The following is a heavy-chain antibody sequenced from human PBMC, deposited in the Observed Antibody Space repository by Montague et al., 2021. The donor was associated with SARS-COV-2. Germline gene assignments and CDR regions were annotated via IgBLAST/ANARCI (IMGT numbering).Heavy chain of an antibody. Sequence: SETLSPTCTVSGGSISSSTYYWGWIRQPPGKGLEWIGNIYYSGSTYYXPSLKSRVTISVDTSKNQFSLKLSSVTAADTAVFYCARERARWGNLLGGAMDVWGQGTTVTVSS. CDR3: ARERARWGNLLGGAMDV. CDR2: IYYSGST. CDR1: GGSISSSTYY. J-gene: IGHJ6*02. D-gene: IGHD3-16*01. V-gene: IGHV4-39*07.